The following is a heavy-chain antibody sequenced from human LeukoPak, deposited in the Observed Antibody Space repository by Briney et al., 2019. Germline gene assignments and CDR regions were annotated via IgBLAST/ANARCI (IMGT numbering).Heavy chain of an antibody. J-gene: IGHJ4*02. CDR1: GFTFSSYA. Sequence: GGSLRLSCAASGFTFSSYAMSWVRQAPGKGLEWVSAISGSGGSTYYADSVKGRFTIFRDNSQNTLYLQMNSLRAEDTAVYYCAKDPPSLVSGGDYWGQGTLVTVSS. V-gene: IGHV3-23*01. CDR3: AKDPPSLVSGGDY. D-gene: IGHD2-15*01. CDR2: ISGSGGST.